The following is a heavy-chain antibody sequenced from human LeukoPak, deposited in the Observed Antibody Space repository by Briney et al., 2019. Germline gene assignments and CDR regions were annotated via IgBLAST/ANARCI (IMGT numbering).Heavy chain of an antibody. D-gene: IGHD3-10*01. J-gene: IGHJ4*02. V-gene: IGHV3-23*01. CDR3: AKPTITMVRGVPDY. CDR1: GFTFSSYA. CDR2: ISGSGGST. Sequence: PGGSLRLSSAASGFTFSSYAMSWVRQAPGKGLEWVSVISGSGGSTYYADSVKGRFTISRDNSKNTLYLQMNSLRAEDTAVYYCAKPTITMVRGVPDYWGQGTLVTVSS.